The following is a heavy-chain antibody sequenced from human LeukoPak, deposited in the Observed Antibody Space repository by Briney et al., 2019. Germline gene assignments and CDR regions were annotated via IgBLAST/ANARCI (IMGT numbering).Heavy chain of an antibody. D-gene: IGHD5-12*01. CDR2: ITNNGANT. Sequence: GGSLRLSCAASGFTFSDYFMTWVRLAPGKGLEWVSYITNNGANTHYADSVKGRFTISRDNAKNSLYLQMNSLRAEDTAVYYCAREGSYYSGYGYDSWGQGTLVTVSS. V-gene: IGHV3-11*01. CDR3: AREGSYYSGYGYDS. J-gene: IGHJ5*01. CDR1: GFTFSDYF.